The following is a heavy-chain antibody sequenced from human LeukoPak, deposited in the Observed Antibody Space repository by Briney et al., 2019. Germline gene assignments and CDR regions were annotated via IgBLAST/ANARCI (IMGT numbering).Heavy chain of an antibody. CDR1: GFTFSSYG. V-gene: IGHV3-33*01. D-gene: IGHD2-8*01. Sequence: PGRSLRLSCAASGFTFSSYGMHWVRQAPGKGLEWVAVIWYDGSNKYYADSVKGRFTVSRDNSKNTLYLQMGSLRAEDMAVYYCARGESCSNGVCDWYFDLWGRGTLVTVSS. CDR3: ARGESCSNGVCDWYFDL. CDR2: IWYDGSNK. J-gene: IGHJ2*01.